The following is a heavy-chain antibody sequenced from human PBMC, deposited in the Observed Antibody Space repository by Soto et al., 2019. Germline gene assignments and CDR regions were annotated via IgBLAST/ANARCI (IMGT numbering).Heavy chain of an antibody. Sequence: QVQLVQSGAEVKKPGSSVKVSCKASVGTFSSYTISWVRQAPGQGLEWMGRIIPILGIANYAQKFQGRVTITADKSTSTAYMELSSLRSEDTAVYYCARDCGYSCAFDIWGQGTMVTVSS. CDR3: ARDCGYSCAFDI. V-gene: IGHV1-69*08. CDR2: IIPILGIA. D-gene: IGHD5-18*01. CDR1: VGTFSSYT. J-gene: IGHJ3*02.